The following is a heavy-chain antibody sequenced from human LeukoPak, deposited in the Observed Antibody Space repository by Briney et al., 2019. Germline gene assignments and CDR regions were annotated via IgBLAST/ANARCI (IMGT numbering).Heavy chain of an antibody. CDR1: GGSISSYY. CDR2: IYYSGTT. CDR3: ARGSGWYYY. J-gene: IGHJ4*02. V-gene: IGHV4-59*01. D-gene: IGHD6-19*01. Sequence: SETLSLTCTVSGGSISSYYWSWIRQPPGKGLEWIGYIYYSGTTNYNPSLKSRVTISVDTSKNQFSLKLSSVTAADTAVYYCARGSGWYYYWGQGTLVTVSS.